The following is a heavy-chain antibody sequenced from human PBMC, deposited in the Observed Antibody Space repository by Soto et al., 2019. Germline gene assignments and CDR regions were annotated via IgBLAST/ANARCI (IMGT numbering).Heavy chain of an antibody. Sequence: PSETLSLTCTVSGGSISSGGYYWSWIRQHPGKGLEWIGYIYYSGSTYYNPSLKSRVTISVDTSKNQFSLKLSSVTAADTAVYYGARYSSGWTDAIDYWGQGTLVTVPS. D-gene: IGHD6-19*01. CDR3: ARYSSGWTDAIDY. CDR1: GGSISSGGYY. J-gene: IGHJ4*02. V-gene: IGHV4-31*03. CDR2: IYYSGST.